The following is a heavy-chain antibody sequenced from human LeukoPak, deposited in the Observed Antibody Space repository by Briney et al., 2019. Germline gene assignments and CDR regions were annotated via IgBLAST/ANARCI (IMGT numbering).Heavy chain of an antibody. CDR1: GYTLTGYY. J-gene: IGHJ4*02. CDR2: INPNSGVT. Sequence: ASVKVSCKASGYTLTGYYIHWVRQAPGQGLEWMGWINPNSGVTNYAQKFQGRVTLTRDTPISTAYMEVSRLRSDDTAVYYCARAYMTTVTLGDYWGRGTLVTVSS. V-gene: IGHV1-2*02. D-gene: IGHD4-11*01. CDR3: ARAYMTTVTLGDY.